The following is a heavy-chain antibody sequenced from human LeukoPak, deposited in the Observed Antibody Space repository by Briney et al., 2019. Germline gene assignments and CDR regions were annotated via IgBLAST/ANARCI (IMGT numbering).Heavy chain of an antibody. CDR2: MNPNSGNT. D-gene: IGHD1-26*01. Sequence: ASVKVSCKASGYTFTSYDINWVRQATGQGLEWMGWMNPNSGNTGYAQKFQGRVTMTRNTSISAAYMELSSLRSEDTAVYYCARRPSKRLGATPYYSDCGGQGTLVTVSS. J-gene: IGHJ4*02. V-gene: IGHV1-8*01. CDR1: GYTFTSYD. CDR3: ARRPSKRLGATPYYSDC.